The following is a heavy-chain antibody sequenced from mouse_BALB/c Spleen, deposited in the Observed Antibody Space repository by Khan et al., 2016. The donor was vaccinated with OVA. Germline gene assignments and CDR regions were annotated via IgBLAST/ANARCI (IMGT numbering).Heavy chain of an antibody. V-gene: IGHV1S81*02. Sequence: VQLQQSGAELVKPGASVKLSCKASGYTFTSYYMYWVKQSPGQGLEWIGEINPNNGGTNFTEKFKSRATLTVDKASSTPYMQLRSLTSADSAVHYCTRSGYGSCANWGQGTLVTVSA. CDR3: TRSGYGSCAN. J-gene: IGHJ3*01. D-gene: IGHD2-2*01. CDR2: INPNNGGT. CDR1: GYTFTSYY.